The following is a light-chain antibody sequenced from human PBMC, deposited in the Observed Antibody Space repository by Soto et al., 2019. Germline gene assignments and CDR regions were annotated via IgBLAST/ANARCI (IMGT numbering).Light chain of an antibody. CDR2: EVS. Sequence: QSVLTQPPSASGSPGQSVTISCTGTSSDVGGYNYVSWYQHHPGKAPKLMIYEVSKRPSGVPDRFSGSKSGNTASLTVSGLQAEDEADYYCSSYAGTDTFVFGTGTKVTLL. CDR3: SSYAGTDTFV. CDR1: SSDVGGYNY. V-gene: IGLV2-8*01. J-gene: IGLJ1*01.